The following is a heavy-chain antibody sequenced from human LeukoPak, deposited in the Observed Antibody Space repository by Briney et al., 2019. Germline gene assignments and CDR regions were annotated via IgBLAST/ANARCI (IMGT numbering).Heavy chain of an antibody. CDR2: ITSSGSTT. CDR3: ARGCGPNCQTPSDY. CDR1: GFTFSKYS. D-gene: IGHD1-1*01. Sequence: HPGGSLRLSCAASGFTFSKYSMNWVRQAPGKGLEWVSYITSSGSTTYYADSVKGRFTISRDNAKNSLFLQMNSLRVEDTAVYYCARGCGPNCQTPSDYWGQGTLVTVSS. J-gene: IGHJ4*02. V-gene: IGHV3-48*01.